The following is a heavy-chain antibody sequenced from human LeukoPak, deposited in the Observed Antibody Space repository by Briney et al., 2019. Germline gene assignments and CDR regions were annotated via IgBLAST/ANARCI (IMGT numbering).Heavy chain of an antibody. CDR1: GGSINNYY. V-gene: IGHV4-59*08. J-gene: IGHJ4*02. CDR3: ARSTGGNSAY. Sequence: SETLSLTCTVSGGSINNYYWTWIRQPPGKGPEWIGYIYYTGTTNYNPSLKSRVTISVDTSMNQFSLRLTSVTAADTAVYYCARSTGGNSAYWGQGILVTVSP. D-gene: IGHD4-23*01. CDR2: IYYTGTT.